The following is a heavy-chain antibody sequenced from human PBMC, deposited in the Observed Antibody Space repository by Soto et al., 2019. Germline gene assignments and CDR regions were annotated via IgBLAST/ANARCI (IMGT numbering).Heavy chain of an antibody. J-gene: IGHJ6*02. V-gene: IGHV3-30*18. CDR2: ISYDGSNK. CDR1: GFTFSSYG. D-gene: IGHD3-3*01. Sequence: PGGSLRLSCAASGFTFSSYGMHWVRQAPGKGLEWVAVISYDGSNKYYADSVKGRFTISRDNSKNTLYLQMNSLRAEDTAVYYCAKDSLPRSGTIFGVVIIGYYYGMDVWGQGTTVTVSS. CDR3: AKDSLPRSGTIFGVVIIGYYYGMDV.